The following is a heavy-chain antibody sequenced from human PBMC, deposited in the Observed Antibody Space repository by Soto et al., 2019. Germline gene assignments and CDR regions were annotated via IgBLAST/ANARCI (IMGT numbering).Heavy chain of an antibody. CDR2: IYYSGST. Sequence: SETLSLTCTVSGGSISSYYWSWIRQPPGKGLEWIGYIYYSGSTNYNPSLKSRVTISVDTSKNQFSLKLSSVTAADTAVYYCARALSTVAGDHYFDYWGQGTLVTVSS. CDR3: ARALSTVAGDHYFDY. J-gene: IGHJ4*02. CDR1: GGSISSYY. D-gene: IGHD6-19*01. V-gene: IGHV4-59*01.